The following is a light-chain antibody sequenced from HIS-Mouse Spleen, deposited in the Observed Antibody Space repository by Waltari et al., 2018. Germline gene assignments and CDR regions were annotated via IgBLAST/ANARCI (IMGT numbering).Light chain of an antibody. CDR3: QQLNSYPPT. CDR2: AAS. V-gene: IGKV1-9*01. Sequence: DIQLTQSPSFLASSVGDRVTITCRASQGISSYLAWYQQKPGKAPQLLIYAASTSQSGVPSRFSGSGSVTGFTLTISSLQPEDFATYYSQQLNSYPPTFGQGTKVEIK. CDR1: QGISSY. J-gene: IGKJ1*01.